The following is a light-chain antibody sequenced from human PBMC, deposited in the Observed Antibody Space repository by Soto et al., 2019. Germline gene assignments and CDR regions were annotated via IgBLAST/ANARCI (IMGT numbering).Light chain of an antibody. V-gene: IGKV3-11*01. Sequence: EIVLTQSPATLSLSPGQRAPLSCRASQSVSSYLAWYQHKPGQAPRLLIYDASNRATGIPARFSGSGSGTDFTLTISSLEPEDFAVYYCQQRSNWPHTFGPGTKVDIK. CDR2: DAS. CDR3: QQRSNWPHT. J-gene: IGKJ2*01. CDR1: QSVSSY.